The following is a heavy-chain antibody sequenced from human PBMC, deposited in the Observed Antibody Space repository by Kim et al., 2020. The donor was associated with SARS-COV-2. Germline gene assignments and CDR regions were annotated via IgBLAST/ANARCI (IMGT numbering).Heavy chain of an antibody. Sequence: ASVKVSCKASGYIFTNFAIQWVRQAPGQRLEWMGWINAGTGNTKFSQQFQGRVTFTRDISANTASMELSSLGSEDTAVYYCARDLFHTGFDYWGQGTLVAVSS. V-gene: IGHV1-3*01. D-gene: IGHD2-8*02. J-gene: IGHJ4*02. CDR3: ARDLFHTGFDY. CDR1: GYIFTNFA. CDR2: INAGTGNT.